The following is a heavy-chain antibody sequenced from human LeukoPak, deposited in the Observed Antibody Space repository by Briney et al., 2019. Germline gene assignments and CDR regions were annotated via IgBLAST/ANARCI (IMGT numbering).Heavy chain of an antibody. Sequence: PSGTLSLTCAVSGGSISSNNWWSWVRQSPGKGLEWIGEIYHHGATNYNPSLKSRVTLSVDKSKNQFSLELSSVTAADTAVYYCARGPSVAAHLDYWGQGTLVTVSS. CDR1: GGSISSNNW. CDR2: IYHHGAT. J-gene: IGHJ4*02. CDR3: ARGPSVAAHLDY. D-gene: IGHD5-12*01. V-gene: IGHV4-4*02.